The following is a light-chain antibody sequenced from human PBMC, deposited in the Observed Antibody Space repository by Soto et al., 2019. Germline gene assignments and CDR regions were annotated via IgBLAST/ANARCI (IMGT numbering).Light chain of an antibody. Sequence: EIVLTQSPGTLSLSPGERATLSCRASQSVSSNYLAWYQQKPGQAPRLLIYGASSRATDIPDRFSGSGSGTDFTLTISRLEPEDFALYYCQQYGNLLWTFGQGTKVETK. V-gene: IGKV3-20*01. CDR2: GAS. J-gene: IGKJ1*01. CDR3: QQYGNLLWT. CDR1: QSVSSNY.